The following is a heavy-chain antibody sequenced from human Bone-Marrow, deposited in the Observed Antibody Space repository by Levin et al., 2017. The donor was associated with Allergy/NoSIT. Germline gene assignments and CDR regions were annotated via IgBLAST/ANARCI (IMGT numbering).Heavy chain of an antibody. V-gene: IGHV3-49*03. CDR1: GFNCGDYA. D-gene: IGHD3-10*01. J-gene: IGHJ5*02. CDR2: IRSKPYGGTT. Sequence: GGSLRLSCTASGFNCGDYAMSWFRQAPGKGLEWVGFIRSKPYGGTTEYAASVKGRFTISRDDSKSIAYLQMNSLKTEDTAVYYCSRGYGSGRNWFDPWGQGTLVTVSS. CDR3: SRGYGSGRNWFDP.